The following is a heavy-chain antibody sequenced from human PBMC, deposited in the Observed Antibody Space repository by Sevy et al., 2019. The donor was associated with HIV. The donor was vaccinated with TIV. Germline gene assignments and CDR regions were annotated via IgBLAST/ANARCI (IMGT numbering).Heavy chain of an antibody. J-gene: IGHJ6*02. CDR3: AKTDYSSVYYYYGMDV. V-gene: IGHV3-23*01. CDR1: GFTFSSYA. CDR2: ISGSGGST. Sequence: GGSLRLSCAASGFTFSSYAMSWVRQAPGKGLEWVSAISGSGGSTYYADSVKGRFTISRDNSKNTLYLQMNSLRAEDTAVYYCAKTDYSSVYYYYGMDVWGQGTTVTVSS. D-gene: IGHD4-4*01.